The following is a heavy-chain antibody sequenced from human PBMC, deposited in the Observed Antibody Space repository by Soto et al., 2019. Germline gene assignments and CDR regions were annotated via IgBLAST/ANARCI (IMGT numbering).Heavy chain of an antibody. CDR3: ARDVGGVAGTKDAFDI. J-gene: IGHJ3*02. Sequence: ASVKVSCKASGYSFTSYYMHWVRQAPGQGLEWMGIINPSGGSTRYAQKSQDRVTITSDTSTSTLYMEMSSLRSEDTAVYYCARDVGGVAGTKDAFDIWGQGTMVTVSS. V-gene: IGHV1-46*01. CDR2: INPSGGST. CDR1: GYSFTSYY. D-gene: IGHD6-19*01.